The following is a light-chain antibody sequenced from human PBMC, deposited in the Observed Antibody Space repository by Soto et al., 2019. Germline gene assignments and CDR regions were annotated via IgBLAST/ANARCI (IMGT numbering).Light chain of an antibody. J-gene: IGKJ1*01. CDR3: QQYENYWT. Sequence: DIQMTQSPSTLSVSVGFRVTITCRASQSISSWLAWYQHKPGKAPKLLIYDASNLDSGVPSRFSGSGSGTEFSLTISNLQPDDCATYYCQQYENYWTFGQGTKVDIK. CDR2: DAS. CDR1: QSISSW. V-gene: IGKV1-5*01.